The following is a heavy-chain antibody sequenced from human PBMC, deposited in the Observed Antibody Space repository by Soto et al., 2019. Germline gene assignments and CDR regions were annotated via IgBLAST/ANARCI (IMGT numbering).Heavy chain of an antibody. CDR2: ISYDGSNK. CDR1: GFTFSSYG. CDR3: AKCGVGSSGWYYYYMDV. Sequence: GGSLRLSCAASGFTFSSYGMHWVRQAPGKGLEWVAVISYDGSNKYYADSVKGRFTISRDNSKNTLYLQMNSLRAEDTAVYYCAKCGVGSSGWYYYYMDVWGKGTTVTVSS. V-gene: IGHV3-30*18. D-gene: IGHD6-19*01. J-gene: IGHJ6*03.